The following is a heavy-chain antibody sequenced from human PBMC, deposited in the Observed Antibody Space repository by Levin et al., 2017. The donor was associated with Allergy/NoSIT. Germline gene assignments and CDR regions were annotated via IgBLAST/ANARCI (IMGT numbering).Heavy chain of an antibody. Sequence: SETLSLTCAVSGGSISSGGYSWSWIRQPPGTGLEWIGYIYHSGSTYYNPSLKSRVTISVDRSKNQFSLKMSSVTAADTAVYYCARDQGVAATYAFDIWGQGTMVTVSS. CDR2: IYHSGST. J-gene: IGHJ3*02. D-gene: IGHD2-15*01. V-gene: IGHV4-30-2*01. CDR3: ARDQGVAATYAFDI. CDR1: GGSISSGGYS.